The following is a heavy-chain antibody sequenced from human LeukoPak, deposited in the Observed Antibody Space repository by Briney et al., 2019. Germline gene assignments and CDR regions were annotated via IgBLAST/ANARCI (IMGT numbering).Heavy chain of an antibody. J-gene: IGHJ4*02. Sequence: ASVKVSCKATGCTFTTYGISWVRQPPAQGLEWMGWISPYNGNTHYAQKLHERVTMTTDTSTSTAYMEVRSLRSDDTAVYYCARDRAVVVAATDYWGQGTLVTV. V-gene: IGHV1-18*01. CDR2: ISPYNGNT. D-gene: IGHD2-15*01. CDR3: ARDRAVVVAATDY. CDR1: GCTFTTYG.